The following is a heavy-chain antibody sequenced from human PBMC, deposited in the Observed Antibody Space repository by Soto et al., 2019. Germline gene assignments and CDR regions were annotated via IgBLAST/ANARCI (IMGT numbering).Heavy chain of an antibody. Sequence: SVKGSCKASGGTFSSYTIIWVLQAPGQGLEWVGMIIPILGIANYAKKFQGRVPITADKSTSTAYMEVSSLSSEDTAVYYCAGLYSSDSSGYPRREYGMEVWGPGTTVTVFS. J-gene: IGHJ6*02. CDR3: AGLYSSDSSGYPRREYGMEV. CDR1: GGTFSSYT. V-gene: IGHV1-69*02. CDR2: IIPILGIA. D-gene: IGHD3-22*01.